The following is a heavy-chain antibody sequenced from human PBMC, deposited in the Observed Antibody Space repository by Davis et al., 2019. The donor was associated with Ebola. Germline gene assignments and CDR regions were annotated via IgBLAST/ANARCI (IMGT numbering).Heavy chain of an antibody. Sequence: MPSETLSLTCTVPGGSISSYYWSWIRQPPGKGLEWIGYIYYSGSTNYNPSLKSRVTISVDTSKNQFSLKLSSVTAADTAVYYCARGHYYDSSLYWFDPWGQGTLVTVSS. D-gene: IGHD3-22*01. J-gene: IGHJ5*02. CDR3: ARGHYYDSSLYWFDP. V-gene: IGHV4-59*01. CDR1: GGSISSYY. CDR2: IYYSGST.